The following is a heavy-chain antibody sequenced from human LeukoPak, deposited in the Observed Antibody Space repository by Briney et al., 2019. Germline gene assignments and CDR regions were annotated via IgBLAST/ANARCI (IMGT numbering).Heavy chain of an antibody. CDR2: IYTSGST. J-gene: IGHJ5*02. D-gene: IGHD2-21*01. CDR1: GGSISGYY. CDR3: ATTTTIASWFVP. Sequence: SETLSLTCSVSGGSISGYYWSWVRQPPGKGLEWIGYIYTSGSTNYNPSLKSRVTISVDTSKNQFSLKLSSVTAADTAVYYCATTTTIASWFVPWGQGTLVTVSS. V-gene: IGHV4-4*09.